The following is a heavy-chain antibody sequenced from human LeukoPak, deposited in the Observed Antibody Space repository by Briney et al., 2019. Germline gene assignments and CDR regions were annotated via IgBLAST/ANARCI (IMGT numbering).Heavy chain of an antibody. CDR3: ATERYNWNSRMDAPEF. V-gene: IGHV1-69*04. D-gene: IGHD1-20*01. Sequence: SVKVSCKASGGTFSSYSISWVRQAPGQGLEWMGRIIRVLGSVTYAQKFQDRLTIIGDKATNTAYMELSSLGSEDTAVYYCATERYNWNSRMDAPEFWGQGTMVTVSS. J-gene: IGHJ3*01. CDR2: IIRVLGSV. CDR1: GGTFSSYS.